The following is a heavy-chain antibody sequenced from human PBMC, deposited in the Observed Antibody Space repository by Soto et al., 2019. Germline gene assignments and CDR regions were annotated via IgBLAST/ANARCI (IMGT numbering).Heavy chain of an antibody. CDR1: GGSISSYY. V-gene: IGHV4-59*01. CDR2: IYYSGST. CDR3: AREANYYGSGSHLGMDV. D-gene: IGHD3-10*01. J-gene: IGHJ6*02. Sequence: KASETLSLTCTVSGGSISSYYWSWIRQPPGKGLEWIGYIYYSGSTNYNPSLKSRVTISVDTSKNQFSLKLSSVTAADTAVYYCAREANYYGSGSHLGMDVWGQGTTVTVS.